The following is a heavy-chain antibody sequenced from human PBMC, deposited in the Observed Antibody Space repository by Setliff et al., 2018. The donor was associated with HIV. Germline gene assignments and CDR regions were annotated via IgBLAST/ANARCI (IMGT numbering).Heavy chain of an antibody. CDR2: INHSGST. CDR1: GGSISSGGYY. Sequence: PSETLSLTCTVSGGSISSGGYYWSWVRQPPGKGLEWIGEINHSGSTYYNPSLKSRVTISVDTSKNQFSLKLSSVTAADTAVYYCARDLVAAFDIWGQGTMVTVSS. J-gene: IGHJ3*02. CDR3: ARDLVAAFDI. V-gene: IGHV4-31*03. D-gene: IGHD2-8*02.